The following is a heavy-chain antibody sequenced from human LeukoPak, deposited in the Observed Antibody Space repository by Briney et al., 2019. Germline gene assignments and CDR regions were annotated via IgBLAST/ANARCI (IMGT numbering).Heavy chain of an antibody. CDR3: ARVVGRYCSSTGCYIYY. V-gene: IGHV4-59*01. Sequence: SETLSPLCTVSGGSITTYYCSWIRQPPGKGLEWIGYIYDSGSTNYNPSLKSRVTISEDTSKRQFSLKLRSVTAADTAVYYCARVVGRYCSSTGCYIYYRGDGTLVTVSS. CDR1: GGSITTYY. CDR2: IYDSGST. J-gene: IGHJ4*01. D-gene: IGHD2-2*02.